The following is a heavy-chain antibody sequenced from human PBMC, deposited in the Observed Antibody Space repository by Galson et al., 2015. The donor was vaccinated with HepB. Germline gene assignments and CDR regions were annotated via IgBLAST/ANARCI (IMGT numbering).Heavy chain of an antibody. CDR1: GFTFSSYG. Sequence: SLRLSCAASGFTFSSYGMHWVRQAPGKGLEWVAVISYDGSNKYYADSVKGRFPISRDNSKNTLYLQMNSLRAEDTAVYYCAKGPRNWNSLDRAWAEYFQHWGQGTLVTVSS. CDR2: ISYDGSNK. J-gene: IGHJ1*01. V-gene: IGHV3-30*18. D-gene: IGHD1-1*01. CDR3: AKGPRNWNSLDRAWAEYFQH.